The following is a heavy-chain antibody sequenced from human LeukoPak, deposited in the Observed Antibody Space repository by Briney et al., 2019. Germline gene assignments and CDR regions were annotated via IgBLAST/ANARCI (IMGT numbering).Heavy chain of an antibody. CDR2: ISYDGSEK. CDR3: AREGSSGYYPY. Sequence: QPGRSLRLSCAASGFTFSSYPMHWVRQAPGKGLEWVAVISYDGSEKHYADPVKGRFTISRDNSKNTLYLQMNSLRAEDTAVYYCAREGSSGYYPYWGQGTLVTVSS. D-gene: IGHD3-22*01. J-gene: IGHJ4*02. V-gene: IGHV3-30-3*01. CDR1: GFTFSSYP.